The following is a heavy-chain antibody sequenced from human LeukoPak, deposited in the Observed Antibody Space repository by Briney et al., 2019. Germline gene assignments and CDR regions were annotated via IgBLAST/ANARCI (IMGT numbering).Heavy chain of an antibody. CDR2: INPNSGGT. V-gene: IGHV1-2*02. Sequence: ASVKVSCKASGYTFTGYYMHWVRQAPGQGLEWMGWINPNSGGTNYAQKLQGRVTMTTDTSTSTAYMELRSLRSDDTAVYYCARDNTIFGVVIIPSYFDYWGQGTLVTVSS. CDR1: GYTFTGYY. D-gene: IGHD3-3*01. CDR3: ARDNTIFGVVIIPSYFDY. J-gene: IGHJ4*02.